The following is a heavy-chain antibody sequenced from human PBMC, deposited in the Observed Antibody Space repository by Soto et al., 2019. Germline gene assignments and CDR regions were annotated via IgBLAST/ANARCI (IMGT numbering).Heavy chain of an antibody. J-gene: IGHJ4*02. D-gene: IGHD1-26*01. CDR1: GFTFSSYG. CDR2: IWYDGSNK. Sequence: QVQLVESGGGVVQPGRSLRLSYAASGFTFSSYGMHWVRQAPGKGLEWVAVIWYDGSNKYYADSVKGRFTISRDNSKNTLYLQMNSLRAEDTAVYYCARVSEGGSYYGGLDYWGQGTLVTVSS. V-gene: IGHV3-33*01. CDR3: ARVSEGGSYYGGLDY.